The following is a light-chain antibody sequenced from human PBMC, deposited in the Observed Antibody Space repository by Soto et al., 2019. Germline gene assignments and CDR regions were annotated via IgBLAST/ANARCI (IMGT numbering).Light chain of an antibody. Sequence: EIVLTQSPATLSLSPGERATLSCRASQSVSSYLAWYQQKPGQAPRLLIYDASNRATGIPARFSGSGSGTDFTRTISSLEPEDFSVYYCQHRTFGQGTKVDI. J-gene: IGKJ1*01. CDR2: DAS. CDR1: QSVSSY. CDR3: QHRT. V-gene: IGKV3-11*01.